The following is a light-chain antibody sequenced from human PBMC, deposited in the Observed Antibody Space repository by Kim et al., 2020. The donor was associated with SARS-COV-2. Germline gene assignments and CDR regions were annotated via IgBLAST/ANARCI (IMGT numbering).Light chain of an antibody. Sequence: SWVPGIRATNSRETHQSIADYLGWHQNKPSPPPRLLIFDANRATGIPARFSSSGSGTDFTLTISSLEPEDSASYYSQHSGTFPPTFGQVSKLVIK. CDR1: QSIADY. J-gene: IGKJ2*01. V-gene: IGKV3-11*01. CDR3: QHSGTFPPT. CDR2: DA.